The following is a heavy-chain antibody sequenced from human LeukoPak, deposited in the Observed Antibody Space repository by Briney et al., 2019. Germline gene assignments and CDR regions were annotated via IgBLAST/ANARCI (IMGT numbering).Heavy chain of an antibody. CDR2: MNSNGGTT. V-gene: IGHV3-64D*09. J-gene: IGHJ4*02. CDR1: GFTFSTYA. CDR3: VKGADTYSSGHAFDY. D-gene: IGHD5-18*01. Sequence: GGALRLSCSASGFTFSTYAIHWGRQATGQVLEYVSLMNSNGGTTSYAGSVKGRFTISRDNSKNTLYLQMTSLRPEDTAVYYCVKGADTYSSGHAFDYWGQGTLVTVSS.